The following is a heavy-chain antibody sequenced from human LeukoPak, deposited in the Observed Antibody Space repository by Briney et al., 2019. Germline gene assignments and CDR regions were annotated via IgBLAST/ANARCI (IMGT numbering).Heavy chain of an antibody. J-gene: IGHJ4*02. V-gene: IGHV3-49*03. D-gene: IGHD3-22*01. CDR2: IRSKAYGGTT. CDR1: GFTFGDYA. Sequence: GGSLRLSCTASGFTFGDYAMSWFRQAPGKGLEWVGFIRSKAYGGTTEYAASVKGRFTISRDDSKSIAYLQTNSLKTEDTAVYYCTRQRITMIVVVISTEPPPYYDYWGQGTLVTVSS. CDR3: TRQRITMIVVVISTEPPPYYDY.